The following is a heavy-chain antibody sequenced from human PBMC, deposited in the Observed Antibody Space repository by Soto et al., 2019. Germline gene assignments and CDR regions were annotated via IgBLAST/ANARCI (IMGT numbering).Heavy chain of an antibody. CDR3: ARSLPIDYYGSGSSDAFDI. Sequence: SETLSLTCTVSGGSISSGGYYWSWIRQHPGKGLEWIGYIYYSGSTYYNPSLKSRVTISVDTSKNQFSLKLSSVTAADTAVYYCARSLPIDYYGSGSSDAFDIWGQGTMVTVS. CDR1: GGSISSGGYY. D-gene: IGHD3-10*01. V-gene: IGHV4-31*03. CDR2: IYYSGST. J-gene: IGHJ3*02.